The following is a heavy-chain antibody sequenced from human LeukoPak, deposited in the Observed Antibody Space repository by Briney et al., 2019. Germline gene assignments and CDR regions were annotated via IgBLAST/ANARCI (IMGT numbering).Heavy chain of an antibody. J-gene: IGHJ4*02. D-gene: IGHD3-10*01. CDR1: GFTFSSYG. CDR3: AKADADDVLLPN. Sequence: GGSLRLSCAVSGFTFSSYGMSWVRQAPGKGLEWVAVISYDVINKYYADSVKGRFTISRDNSKNTLYLQMNSLRAEDTAVYYCAKADADDVLLPNWGQGTLVTVSS. V-gene: IGHV3-30*18. CDR2: ISYDVINK.